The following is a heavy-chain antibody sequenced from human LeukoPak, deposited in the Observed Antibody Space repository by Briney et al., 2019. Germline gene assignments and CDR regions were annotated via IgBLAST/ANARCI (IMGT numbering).Heavy chain of an antibody. CDR2: IYYSGST. J-gene: IGHJ5*02. Sequence: SETLSLTCTVSGGSISSSSYYWGWIRQPPGKGLEWIGSIYYSGSTNYNPSLKSRVTISVDTSKNQFSLKLSSVTAADTAVYYCAREYYDFWSGYYRQPKVNWFDPWGQGTLVTVSS. CDR1: GGSISSSSYY. CDR3: AREYYDFWSGYYRQPKVNWFDP. V-gene: IGHV4-39*07. D-gene: IGHD3-3*01.